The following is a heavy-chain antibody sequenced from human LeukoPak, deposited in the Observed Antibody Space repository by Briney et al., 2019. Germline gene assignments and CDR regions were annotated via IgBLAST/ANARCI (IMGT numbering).Heavy chain of an antibody. D-gene: IGHD2-2*01. CDR3: AATPVTSAWYYFDF. Sequence: GSLRLSCLASGFTFRRHSMTWVRQAPGKGLEWVSSIISTGSHIYYTDSVKGRFTISRDNTQNSLYLQMNSLRVEDTAVYYCAATPVTSAWYYFDFWGLGTLVTVSS. V-gene: IGHV3-21*01. CDR2: IISTGSHI. CDR1: GFTFRRHS. J-gene: IGHJ4*02.